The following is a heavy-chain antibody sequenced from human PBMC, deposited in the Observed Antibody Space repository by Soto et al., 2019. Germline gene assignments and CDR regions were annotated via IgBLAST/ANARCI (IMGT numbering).Heavy chain of an antibody. D-gene: IGHD3-22*01. J-gene: IGHJ4*02. Sequence: PSETLSLTCIVSGGSISSSSYYWGWIRQPPGKGLEWIGSIYYSGSTYYNPSLKSRVTISVDTSKNQFSLKLSSVTAADTAVYYCARHRRSTYYYDSSGPDYWGQGTLVTVSS. CDR1: GGSISSSSYY. CDR3: ARHRRSTYYYDSSGPDY. V-gene: IGHV4-39*01. CDR2: IYYSGST.